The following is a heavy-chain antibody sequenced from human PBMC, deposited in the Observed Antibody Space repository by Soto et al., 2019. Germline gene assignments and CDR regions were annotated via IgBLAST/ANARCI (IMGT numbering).Heavy chain of an antibody. CDR1: VFTFSIYS. D-gene: IGHD3-16*01. J-gene: IGHJ4*02. Sequence: GGSLRITCAASVFTFSIYSMAWVRQAPGKGLDPVSSISSSSSYIYYADSVKGRFTISRDNAKNSLYLQMNSLRAEDTAVYYCARDLPFGSLHSPVDGPRKFDYWGQGTLVTVSS. CDR3: ARDLPFGSLHSPVDGPRKFDY. V-gene: IGHV3-21*01. CDR2: ISSSSSYI.